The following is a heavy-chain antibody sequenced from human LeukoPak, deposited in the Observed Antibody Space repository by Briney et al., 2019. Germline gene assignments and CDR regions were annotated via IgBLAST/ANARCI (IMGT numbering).Heavy chain of an antibody. J-gene: IGHJ4*02. D-gene: IGHD2-21*02. Sequence: SGGSLRLSCAASGFTFSDYYMSWIRQAPGKGLEWVSYISSSGSTIYYADSVKGRFTISRDNAKNSLYLQMNSLRAEDTAVYYCVRGLAYCGGDCYLSYFNYWGQGTLVTVSS. CDR1: GFTFSDYY. V-gene: IGHV3-11*04. CDR2: ISSSGSTI. CDR3: VRGLAYCGGDCYLSYFNY.